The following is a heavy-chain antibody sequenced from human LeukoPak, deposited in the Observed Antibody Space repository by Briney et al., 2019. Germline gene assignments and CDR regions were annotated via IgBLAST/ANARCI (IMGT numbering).Heavy chain of an antibody. CDR2: INSDGRNI. Sequence: PGGSLRLSCAASGFTFSDYWMHWVRQAPGKGLAWVSRINSDGRNIRYADSVKGRFTISRDNAKNTLYLQMNSLTPEDTAVYYCAREGALGYGHYTYDYWGQGTLVTVSS. D-gene: IGHD4-17*01. CDR1: GFTFSDYW. J-gene: IGHJ4*02. V-gene: IGHV3-74*01. CDR3: AREGALGYGHYTYDY.